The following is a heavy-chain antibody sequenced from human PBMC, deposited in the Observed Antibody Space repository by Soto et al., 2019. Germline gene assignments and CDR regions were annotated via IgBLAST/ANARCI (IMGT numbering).Heavy chain of an antibody. CDR3: APHPGGGGY. V-gene: IGHV3-53*01. J-gene: IGHJ4*02. CDR2: IYSGGYT. Sequence: EVQLVESGGGLIQPGGSLRLSCAVSGFTVSNNYMSWVRQAPGKGLEGVSVIYSGGYTAYGDSVKGRFTISRDNSKNTLYPQMKTRGPDAPAVFFWAPHPGGGGYWGQGTLVTVSS. D-gene: IGHD3-10*01. CDR1: GFTVSNNY.